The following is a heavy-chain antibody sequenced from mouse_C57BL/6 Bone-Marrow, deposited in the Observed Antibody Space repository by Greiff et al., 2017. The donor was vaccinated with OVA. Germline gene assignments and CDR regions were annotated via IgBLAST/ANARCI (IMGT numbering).Heavy chain of an antibody. V-gene: IGHV14-3*01. D-gene: IGHD2-3*01. CDR2: IDPANGNT. CDR1: GFNIKNNY. J-gene: IGHJ1*03. Sequence: EVQLQQSVAELVRPGASVKLSCTASGFNIKNNYMHWVKQRPEQGLEWIGRIDPANGNTNYAPKFQGKATLTAATSSNTAYMQLSSLTSEDTAIYSGARCDGYYGYFDVWGTGTTVTVSS. CDR3: ARCDGYYGYFDV.